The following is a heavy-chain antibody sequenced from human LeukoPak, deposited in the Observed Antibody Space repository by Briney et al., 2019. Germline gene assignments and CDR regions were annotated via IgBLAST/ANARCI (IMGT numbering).Heavy chain of an antibody. CDR3: TTDWYYYDSSGYYPIF. Sequence: GGSLRLSCAASGFPFSDVWMRWVRQAPGKGLEWVGRIKRITDGGTADYAAPVKGRFTFSRDDSKNTLYLQMNSLKTEDTAVYYCTTDWYYYDSSGYYPIFWGQGTLVTVSS. V-gene: IGHV3-15*01. CDR2: IKRITDGGTA. J-gene: IGHJ4*02. CDR1: GFPFSDVW. D-gene: IGHD3-22*01.